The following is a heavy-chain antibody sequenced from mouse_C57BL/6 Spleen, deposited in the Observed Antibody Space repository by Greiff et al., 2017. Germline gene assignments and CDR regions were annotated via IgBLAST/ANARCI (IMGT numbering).Heavy chain of an antibody. Sequence: VQLQQSGPELVKPGASVKISCKASGYAFSSSWMNWVKQRPGKGLEWIGRIYPGDGDTNYNGKFKGKATLTADKSSSTAYMQLSSLTSEDSAVYFCARWDYGSNYFDYWGQGTTLTVSS. CDR2: IYPGDGDT. D-gene: IGHD1-1*01. CDR3: ARWDYGSNYFDY. J-gene: IGHJ2*01. V-gene: IGHV1-82*01. CDR1: GYAFSSSW.